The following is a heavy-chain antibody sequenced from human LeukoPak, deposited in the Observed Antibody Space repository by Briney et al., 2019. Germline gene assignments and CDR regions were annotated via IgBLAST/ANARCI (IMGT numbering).Heavy chain of an antibody. CDR2: ISSSSSYI. CDR1: GFTFSSYS. V-gene: IGHV3-21*01. J-gene: IGHJ4*02. CDR3: ARDQDFGVVPFDY. D-gene: IGHD3-3*01. Sequence: GGSLRLSCAPSGFTFSSYSMNWVRQAPGKGLEWVSSISSSSSYIYYADSVKGRFTISRDNAKNSLYLQMNSLRAEDTAVYYCARDQDFGVVPFDYWGQETLVTVSS.